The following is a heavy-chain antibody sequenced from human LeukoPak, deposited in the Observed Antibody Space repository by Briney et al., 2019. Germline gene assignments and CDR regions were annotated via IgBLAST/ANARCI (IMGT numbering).Heavy chain of an antibody. Sequence: GGSLRLSCAASGFTFSSYAMHWVRQAPGKGLEWVAVISYDGSNKYYADSVKGRFTISRDNSKNTLYLQMNSLRAEDTAVYYCARDLRDGYNTGFDYWGQGTLVTVSS. V-gene: IGHV3-30-3*01. D-gene: IGHD5-24*01. CDR1: GFTFSSYA. CDR3: ARDLRDGYNTGFDY. CDR2: ISYDGSNK. J-gene: IGHJ4*02.